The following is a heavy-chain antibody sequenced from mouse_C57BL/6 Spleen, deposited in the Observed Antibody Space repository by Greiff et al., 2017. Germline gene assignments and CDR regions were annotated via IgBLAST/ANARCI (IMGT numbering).Heavy chain of an antibody. J-gene: IGHJ4*01. V-gene: IGHV1-7*01. Sequence: VQLQQSGAELAKPGASVKLSCKASGYTFTSYWMHWVKQRPGQGLEWIGYINPSSGYTKYNQKFKYKATLTAVKSSSTAYMQLSSLTYEDSAVYYCARTPDGYYFMDYWGQGTSVTVSS. CDR3: ARTPDGYYFMDY. CDR2: INPSSGYT. CDR1: GYTFTSYW. D-gene: IGHD2-3*01.